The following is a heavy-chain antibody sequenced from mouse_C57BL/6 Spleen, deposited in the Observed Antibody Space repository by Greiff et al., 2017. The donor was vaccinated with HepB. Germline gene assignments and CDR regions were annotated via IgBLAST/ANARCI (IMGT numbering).Heavy chain of an antibody. CDR1: GFTFTDYY. J-gene: IGHJ1*03. Sequence: DVKLVESGGGLVQPGGSLSLSCAASGFTFTDYYMSWVRQPPGKALEWLGFISNKANGYTTEYSASVKGRFTISRDNSQSILYLQMNALRAEDSATYYCARYFGYYGSSSDWYFDVWGTGTTVTVSS. V-gene: IGHV7-3*01. CDR3: ARYFGYYGSSSDWYFDV. CDR2: ISNKANGYTT. D-gene: IGHD1-1*01.